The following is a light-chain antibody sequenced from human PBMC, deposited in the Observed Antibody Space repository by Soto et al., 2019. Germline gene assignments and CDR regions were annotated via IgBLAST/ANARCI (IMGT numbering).Light chain of an antibody. CDR3: QKCTSAPFT. Sequence: DFQMTQSPSSLSASVGDRVTITCRASQGIRNNLAWYQQKPGKVPQLLIYTASTLHSGVPSRFSGSGSGTDFTLTISSLQPEDVGTYYCQKCTSAPFTFGPGTTVDIK. CDR2: TAS. V-gene: IGKV1-27*01. J-gene: IGKJ3*01. CDR1: QGIRNN.